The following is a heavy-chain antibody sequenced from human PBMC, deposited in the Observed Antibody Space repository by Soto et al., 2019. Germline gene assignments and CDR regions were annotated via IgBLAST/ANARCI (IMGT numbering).Heavy chain of an antibody. CDR2: ISGSGGST. CDR1: GFTFSSYA. Sequence: EVQLLESGGGLVQPGGSLRLSCAASGFTFSSYAMSWVRQAPGKGLEWVSAISGSGGSTYNADSVKGRFTISRDNSKNTLYLQMNSLRAEDTAVYYCAKDCMSGHTFNWFDPWGQGTLVTVSS. CDR3: AKDCMSGHTFNWFDP. D-gene: IGHD2-8*01. J-gene: IGHJ5*02. V-gene: IGHV3-23*01.